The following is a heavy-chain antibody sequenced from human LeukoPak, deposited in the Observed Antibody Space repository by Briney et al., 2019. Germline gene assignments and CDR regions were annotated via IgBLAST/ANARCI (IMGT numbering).Heavy chain of an antibody. CDR3: ARDSPTKYCSSTSCYRVDFDY. V-gene: IGHV3-30-3*01. D-gene: IGHD2-2*01. Sequence: PGGSLRLSCAASGFTFDSYAMHWVRQAPGEGLEWVAVISYDGSDKYSADSVKGRFTISRDNSKNTLYLQMNSLRPEDTAVYYCARDSPTKYCSSTSCYRVDFDYWGQGTLVTVSS. CDR1: GFTFDSYA. CDR2: ISYDGSDK. J-gene: IGHJ4*02.